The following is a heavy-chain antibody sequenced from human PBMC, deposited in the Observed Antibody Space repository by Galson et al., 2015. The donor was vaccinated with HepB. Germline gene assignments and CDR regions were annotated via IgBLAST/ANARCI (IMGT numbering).Heavy chain of an antibody. CDR2: VRSKVNNYAT. CDR1: GFTFSGSA. Sequence: SLRLSCAASGFTFSGSAMHWVRQASGKGLEWVGRVRSKVNNYATAYAASVKGRFTISRDDSKNTAYLQMNSLKTEDTAVYYCTRLGEGDGYNYGGFDLWGQGTMVTVSS. J-gene: IGHJ3*01. CDR3: TRLGEGDGYNYGGFDL. D-gene: IGHD5-24*01. V-gene: IGHV3-73*01.